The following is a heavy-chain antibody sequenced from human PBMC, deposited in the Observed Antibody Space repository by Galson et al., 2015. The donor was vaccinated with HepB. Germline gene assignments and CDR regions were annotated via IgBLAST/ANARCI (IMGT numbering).Heavy chain of an antibody. CDR3: ATLTRDAWSGYSD. CDR2: FDPEDGKT. V-gene: IGHV1-24*01. D-gene: IGHD3-3*01. Sequence: SVKVSCKVSGYSLTELSMHWVRQSPGKGLQWMGGFDPEDGKTVYAQNFQGRVTMTEDTSTDTAYMELSSLRSGDTAVYYCATLTRDAWSGYSDWGQGTLVTVSS. CDR1: GYSLTELS. J-gene: IGHJ4*02.